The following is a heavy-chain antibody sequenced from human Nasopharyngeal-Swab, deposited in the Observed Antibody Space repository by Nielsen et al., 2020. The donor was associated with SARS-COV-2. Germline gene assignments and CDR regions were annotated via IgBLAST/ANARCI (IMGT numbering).Heavy chain of an antibody. D-gene: IGHD3-10*01. J-gene: IGHJ4*02. CDR3: TREDRYASGSFDH. V-gene: IGHV3-53*01. Sequence: VRQAPGKGLEWVSVIYSGGGSYYADSVKGRFTISRDNFKNMLYLQMNSLRAEDTAMYYCTREDRYASGSFDHWGQGTLVTV. CDR2: IYSGGGS.